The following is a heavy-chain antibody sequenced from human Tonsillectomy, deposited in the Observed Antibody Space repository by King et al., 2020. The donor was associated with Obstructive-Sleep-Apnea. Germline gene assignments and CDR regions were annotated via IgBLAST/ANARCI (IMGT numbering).Heavy chain of an antibody. CDR3: AKETARGTAVYGMDV. CDR1: GFTFSSYG. Sequence: VQLVESGGGVVQPGRSLRLSCAASGFTFSSYGMHWVRQAPGKGLEWVAFIRYDGSNKYYADSVKGRFTISRENSKNTLCLQMNSLRAEDTSVYYCAKETARGTAVYGMDVWGQGTTVTVSS. J-gene: IGHJ6*02. V-gene: IGHV3-30*02. CDR2: IRYDGSNK. D-gene: IGHD6-19*01.